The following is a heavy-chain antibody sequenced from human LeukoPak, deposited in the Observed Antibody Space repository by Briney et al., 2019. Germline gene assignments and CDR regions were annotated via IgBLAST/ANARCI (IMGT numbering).Heavy chain of an antibody. V-gene: IGHV4-61*02. CDR1: GGSISSGSYY. Sequence: PSQTLSLTCTVSGGSISSGSYYWSWIRQPAGKGLEWIGRIYTSGSTNYNPSLKSRVTISVDTSKNQFSLKLSSVTAADTAVYYCARGYPHYYGSGVDYWGQGTLVTVSS. CDR2: IYTSGST. CDR3: ARGYPHYYGSGVDY. J-gene: IGHJ4*02. D-gene: IGHD3-10*01.